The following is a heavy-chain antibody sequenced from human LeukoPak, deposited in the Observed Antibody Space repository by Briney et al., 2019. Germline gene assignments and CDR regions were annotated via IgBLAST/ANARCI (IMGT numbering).Heavy chain of an antibody. CDR3: ARGEPRYAGSTSSNYYYYYYMDA. J-gene: IGHJ6*03. D-gene: IGHD2-2*01. V-gene: IGHV1-46*01. CDR1: GYTFTSYY. Sequence: ASVKVSCKASGYTFTSYYMHWVRQAPGQGLEWMGIINPSGGSTSYAQKFQGRVTMTRDMSTSTVYMELSSLRSEDTAVYYCARGEPRYAGSTSSNYYYYYYMDAWGKGTTVTVSS. CDR2: INPSGGST.